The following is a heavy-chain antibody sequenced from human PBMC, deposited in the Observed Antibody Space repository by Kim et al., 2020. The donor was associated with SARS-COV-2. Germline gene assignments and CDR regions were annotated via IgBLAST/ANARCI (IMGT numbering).Heavy chain of an antibody. V-gene: IGHV3-33*01. CDR2: K. Sequence: KYHADSVQGRFAISRDNSRSTLSLQMNSLRVDDTAMYYCARDPGQDAPIDYWGQGTLVTVAS. CDR3: ARDPGQDAPIDY. D-gene: IGHD2-15*01. J-gene: IGHJ4*02.